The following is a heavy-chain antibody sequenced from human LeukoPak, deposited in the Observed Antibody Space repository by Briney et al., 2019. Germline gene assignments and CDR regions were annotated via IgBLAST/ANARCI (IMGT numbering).Heavy chain of an antibody. CDR2: IKEDTSEK. CDR1: GFTFSSYW. J-gene: IGHJ4*02. D-gene: IGHD3-3*01. CDR3: AREALEQHFFDY. V-gene: IGHV3-7*05. Sequence: GGSLRLSCGASGFTFSSYWMSWVRQAPGKGLEWVANIKEDTSEKYYVDSVEGRFTISRDNAKNSMYLQMNSLRAEDTAVYYCAREALEQHFFDYWGQGTLVTVYS.